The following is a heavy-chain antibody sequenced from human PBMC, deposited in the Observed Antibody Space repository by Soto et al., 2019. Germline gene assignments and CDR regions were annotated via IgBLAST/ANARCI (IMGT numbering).Heavy chain of an antibody. D-gene: IGHD3-22*01. V-gene: IGHV1-3*01. CDR3: ARGWYHDSSGYYYGYYFDY. Sequence: VASVRVSCKASGYTFTSYAMHWVRQAPGQRLEWMGWINAGNGNTKYSQKFQGRVTITRDTSASTAYMELSSLRSEDTAVYYCARGWYHDSSGYYYGYYFDYWGQGTLVTVSS. CDR2: INAGNGNT. J-gene: IGHJ4*02. CDR1: GYTFTSYA.